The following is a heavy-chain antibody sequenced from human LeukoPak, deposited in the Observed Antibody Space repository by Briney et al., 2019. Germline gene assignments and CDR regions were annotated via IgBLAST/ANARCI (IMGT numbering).Heavy chain of an antibody. Sequence: SETLSLTCTVSGGSISSYYWSWIRQPPGKGLEWIGYIYYSGSTNYNPSLKSRVTISVDTSKNQFSLKLSSVTAADTAVYYCASGFRYGGNSVPPDYWGQGTLVTVSS. CDR1: GGSISSYY. CDR2: IYYSGST. J-gene: IGHJ4*02. V-gene: IGHV4-59*01. D-gene: IGHD4-23*01. CDR3: ASGFRYGGNSVPPDY.